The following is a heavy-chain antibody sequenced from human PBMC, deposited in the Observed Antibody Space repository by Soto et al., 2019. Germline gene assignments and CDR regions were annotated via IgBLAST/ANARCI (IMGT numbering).Heavy chain of an antibody. J-gene: IGHJ3*02. CDR3: AREEKYFSLYSSGWLNAFDI. V-gene: IGHV3-33*01. Sequence: GGSLRLSCAASGFTFSSYGMHWVRQAPGKGLEWVAVIWYDGSNKYYADSVKGRFTISRDNSKNTLYLQMNSLRAEDTAVYYCAREEKYFSLYSSGWLNAFDIWGQGTMVTVSS. CDR1: GFTFSSYG. CDR2: IWYDGSNK. D-gene: IGHD6-19*01.